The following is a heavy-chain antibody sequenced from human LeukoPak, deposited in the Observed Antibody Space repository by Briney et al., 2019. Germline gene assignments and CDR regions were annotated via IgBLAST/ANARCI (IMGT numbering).Heavy chain of an antibody. CDR1: GFSISSGYY. V-gene: IGHV4-38-2*02. J-gene: IGHJ6*03. D-gene: IGHD3-10*01. Sequence: PSETLSLTCTVSGFSISSGYYWGWIRQPPGKGLQWIGSIYYSGSTYSNPSLKSRVTISVDTSKNQFSLKLSSVTAADTAVYYCARAKLRIRGVIANYYYYYMDVWGKGTTVTVSS. CDR3: ARAKLRIRGVIANYYYYYMDV. CDR2: IYYSGST.